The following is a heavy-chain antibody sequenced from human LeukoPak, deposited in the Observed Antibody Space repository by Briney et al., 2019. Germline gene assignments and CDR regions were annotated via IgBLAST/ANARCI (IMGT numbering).Heavy chain of an antibody. CDR1: GFTLSSYW. V-gene: IGHV3-7*01. D-gene: IGHD6-13*01. CDR2: IKYDGSEK. J-gene: IGHJ4*02. Sequence: PGGSLRLSCAASGFTLSSYWMSWVRQAPGKGLEWVANIKYDGSEKDYVDSVTGRFTISRDNAKNSLYLQMNSLRAEDTAVYYCARDIAPAGLFFDYWGQGTLVTVSS. CDR3: ARDIAPAGLFFDY.